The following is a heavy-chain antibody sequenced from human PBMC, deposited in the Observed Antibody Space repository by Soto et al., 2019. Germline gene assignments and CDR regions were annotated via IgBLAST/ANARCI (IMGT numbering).Heavy chain of an antibody. CDR2: IYYSGST. CDR1: GGSISNGDYY. V-gene: IGHV4-30-4*01. Sequence: SETLCLTCTVSGGSISNGDYYWGWIRQPPGKGLEWIANIYYSGSTYYNPSLKSRVTISVDTSKNPFSLRLTSVTAADTAVYYCARAPCLGIAMMGCIDPWGQGTMVTVSS. CDR3: ARAPCLGIAMMGCIDP. D-gene: IGHD3-22*01. J-gene: IGHJ5*01.